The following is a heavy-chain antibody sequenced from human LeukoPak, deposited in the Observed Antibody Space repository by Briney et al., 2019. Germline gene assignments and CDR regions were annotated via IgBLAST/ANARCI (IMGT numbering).Heavy chain of an antibody. D-gene: IGHD3-10*01. CDR1: GFTFSSYE. Sequence: GGSLRLSCAASGFTFSSYEMNWVRQAPGKGLEWVSYISSSGSTIYYADSVKGRFTISRDNAKNSLYLQMNSLRAEDTAVYYCARDKSYGSGSYYNSPTFDYWGQGTLVTVSS. V-gene: IGHV3-48*03. CDR2: ISSSGSTI. CDR3: ARDKSYGSGSYYNSPTFDY. J-gene: IGHJ4*02.